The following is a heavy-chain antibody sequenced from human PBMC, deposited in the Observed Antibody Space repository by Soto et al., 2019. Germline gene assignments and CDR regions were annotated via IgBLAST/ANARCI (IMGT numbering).Heavy chain of an antibody. J-gene: IGHJ4*02. CDR3: ARSRVRGEYYYGSGSYGAFDY. CDR1: GGSISSYY. V-gene: IGHV4-59*08. CDR2: IYYSGST. Sequence: PSETLSLTCTVSGGSISSYYWSWIRQPPGKGLEWIGYIYYSGSTNYNPSLKSRVTISVDTSKNQFSLKLSSVTAADTAVYYCARSRVRGEYYYGSGSYGAFDYWGQGTLVTVSS. D-gene: IGHD3-10*01.